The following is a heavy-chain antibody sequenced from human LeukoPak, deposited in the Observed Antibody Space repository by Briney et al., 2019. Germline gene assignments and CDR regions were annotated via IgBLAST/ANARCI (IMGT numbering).Heavy chain of an antibody. CDR3: ARADSYGSILDY. J-gene: IGHJ4*02. CDR2: IDQYGRAK. V-gene: IGHV3-7*04. D-gene: IGHD5-18*01. Sequence: GGSLRLSCAASGFGFSNYWMSWVRQAPGKGLEWVASIDQYGRAKYYVDSVRGRFTFSRDNTKNSLHLQMNSLRAEDTAVYYCARADSYGSILDYWGQGTRVIDSS. CDR1: GFGFSNYW.